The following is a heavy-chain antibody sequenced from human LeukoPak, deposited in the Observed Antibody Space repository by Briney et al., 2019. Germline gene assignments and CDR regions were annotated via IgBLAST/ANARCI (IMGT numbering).Heavy chain of an antibody. CDR1: GFPFSNYG. CDR3: VRTFGGVIWFDP. CDR2: ITGSGITT. J-gene: IGHJ5*02. Sequence: GGSLRLSCAASGFPFSNYGMNWVRQAPGKGLEWVSGITGSGITTYYGDSVKGRFTISRDNSKNTLYLQMNSLRAEDTAVYYCVRTFGGVIWFDPWGQGTLVTVSS. V-gene: IGHV3-23*01. D-gene: IGHD3-16*01.